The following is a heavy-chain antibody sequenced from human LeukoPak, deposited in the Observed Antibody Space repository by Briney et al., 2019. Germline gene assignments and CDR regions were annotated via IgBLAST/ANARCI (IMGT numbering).Heavy chain of an antibody. CDR3: AKEGGSGWPDY. Sequence: GGSLRLSCAASGFTFSSYGMHWVRQAPGKGLEWVAVISYDGSNKYYADSVKGRFTISRDNSKNTLYLQMNSLRAEDTAVYYCAKEGGSGWPDYWGQGTLVTVSS. V-gene: IGHV3-30*18. J-gene: IGHJ4*02. CDR1: GFTFSSYG. D-gene: IGHD6-19*01. CDR2: ISYDGSNK.